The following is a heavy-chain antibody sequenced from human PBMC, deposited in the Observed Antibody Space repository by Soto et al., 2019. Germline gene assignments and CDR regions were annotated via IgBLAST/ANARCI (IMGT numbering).Heavy chain of an antibody. Sequence: SETLSVTCAVDGGSFSGYYWSWIRQPPGKGLEWIGEINHSGSTNYNPSLKSRVTISVDTSKNQFSLKLSSVTAADTAVYYCARGRRIAAAPTHAFDIWGQGTMVTVSS. CDR1: GGSFSGYY. V-gene: IGHV4-34*01. CDR3: ARGRRIAAAPTHAFDI. J-gene: IGHJ3*02. D-gene: IGHD6-13*01. CDR2: INHSGST.